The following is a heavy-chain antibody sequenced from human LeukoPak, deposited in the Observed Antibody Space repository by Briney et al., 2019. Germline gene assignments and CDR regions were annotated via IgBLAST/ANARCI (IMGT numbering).Heavy chain of an antibody. V-gene: IGHV1-69*06. Sequence: SVKVSCKASGGTFSNYAFSWVRQAPGQGRECMGGIIPIFGTANYAQKFQGRVTITADKSTSTAYMELSSLRSEDTAVYYCASTPYITPEYFQHWGQGTLVTVSS. CDR1: GGTFSNYA. D-gene: IGHD3-10*01. J-gene: IGHJ1*01. CDR2: IIPIFGTA. CDR3: ASTPYITPEYFQH.